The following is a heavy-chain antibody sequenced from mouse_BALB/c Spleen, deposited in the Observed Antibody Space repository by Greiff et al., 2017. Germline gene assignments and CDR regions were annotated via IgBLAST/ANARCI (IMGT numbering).Heavy chain of an antibody. V-gene: IGHV2-2*02. J-gene: IGHJ2*01. Sequence: QVQLQQSGPGLVQPSQSLSITCTVSGFSLTSYGVHWVRQSPGQGLEWLGGIWSGGSTDYNAAFISNLSISKDNSTSQVFFKLTSLQANDTAIYYCARNWDYWGQGTTLTVSS. CDR2: IWSGGST. CDR1: GFSLTSYG. CDR3: ARNWDY.